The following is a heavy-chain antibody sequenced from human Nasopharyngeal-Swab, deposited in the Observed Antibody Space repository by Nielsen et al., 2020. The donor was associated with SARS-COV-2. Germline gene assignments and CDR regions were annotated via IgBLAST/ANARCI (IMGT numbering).Heavy chain of an antibody. V-gene: IGHV4-39*01. Sequence: SETLSLTCTVSGGSISSSSYYWGWIRQPPGKRLEWIGSIYYSGSTYCNPSLKSRVTISVDTSKNQFSLKLSSVTAADTAVYYCARRGYSYGSFDPWGQGTLVTVSS. D-gene: IGHD5-18*01. CDR1: GGSISSSSYY. J-gene: IGHJ5*02. CDR3: ARRGYSYGSFDP. CDR2: IYYSGST.